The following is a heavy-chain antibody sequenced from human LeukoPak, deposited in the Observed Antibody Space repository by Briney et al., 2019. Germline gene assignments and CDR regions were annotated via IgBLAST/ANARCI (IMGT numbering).Heavy chain of an antibody. CDR1: GFTFSSYE. J-gene: IGHJ5*02. V-gene: IGHV3-48*03. D-gene: IGHD2-2*01. CDR2: ISSSGSTI. Sequence: PGGSLRLSCAASGFTFSSYEMNWVRQAPGKGLEWVSYISSSGSTIYYADSVKGRFTISRDNAKNSLYLQMNSLRAEDTAVYYCARGARVVVQAAIDVGLDPWGQGTLVTVSS. CDR3: ARGARVVVQAAIDVGLDP.